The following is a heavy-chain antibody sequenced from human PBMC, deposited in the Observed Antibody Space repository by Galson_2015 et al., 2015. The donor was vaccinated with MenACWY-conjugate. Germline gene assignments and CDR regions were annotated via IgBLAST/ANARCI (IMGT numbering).Heavy chain of an antibody. CDR2: INPSGGST. V-gene: IGHV1-46*01. D-gene: IGHD3-10*01. J-gene: IGHJ4*02. CDR1: GYTFTSYY. CDR3: ARELLWFGERLAYYFDY. Sequence: SVKVSCKASGYTFTSYYMHWVRQAPGQGLEWMGIINPSGGSTSYAQKFQGRVTMTRDTSTSTVYMELSSLRSEDTAVYYCARELLWFGERLAYYFDYWGQGTLVTVSS.